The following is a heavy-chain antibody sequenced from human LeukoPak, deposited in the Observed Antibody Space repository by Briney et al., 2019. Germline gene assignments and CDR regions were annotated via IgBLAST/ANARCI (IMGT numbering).Heavy chain of an antibody. CDR2: VSDTGSP. CDR1: GDSISTTY. J-gene: IGHJ4*02. Sequence: SETLSLTCTVSGDSISTTYWSWIRHSPGKGLEWIGYVSDTGSPDYSPSLKSRVTISADTSKNKIFLTLASATAADTAVYYCARDLGYGGNSGPGDYWGQGTLVTVSS. CDR3: ARDLGYGGNSGPGDY. D-gene: IGHD4-23*01. V-gene: IGHV4-59*01.